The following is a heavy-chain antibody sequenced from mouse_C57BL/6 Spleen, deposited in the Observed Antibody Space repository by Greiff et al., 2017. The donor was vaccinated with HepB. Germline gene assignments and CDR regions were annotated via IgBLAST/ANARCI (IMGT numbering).Heavy chain of an antibody. CDR2: IDPSGSYT. J-gene: IGHJ1*03. CDR1: GYTFTSYW. V-gene: IGHV1-69*01. D-gene: IGHD2-5*01. CDR3: ARYYSNYKVLYWYFDD. Sequence: QVQLQQPGAELVMPGASVKLSCKASGYTFTSYWMHWVKQRPGQGLEWIGEIDPSGSYTNYNQKFKGKSTLTVDKSSSTAYMQLSSLTCEDSAVYYCARYYSNYKVLYWYFDDWGTGTTVTVSS.